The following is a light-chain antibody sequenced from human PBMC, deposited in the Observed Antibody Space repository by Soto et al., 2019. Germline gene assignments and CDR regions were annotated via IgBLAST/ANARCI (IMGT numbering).Light chain of an antibody. CDR1: SGSIADNY. CDR3: QSYDSSSWV. J-gene: IGLJ3*02. Sequence: NFMLTQPHSVSESPGKTITISCTRSSGSIADNYVQWYQQRPGSAPTNVIYEDNRRPSGVPDRFSGSIDSSSNSASLTISGLKPEDEADYYCQSYDSSSWVFGGGTKLTVL. CDR2: EDN. V-gene: IGLV6-57*03.